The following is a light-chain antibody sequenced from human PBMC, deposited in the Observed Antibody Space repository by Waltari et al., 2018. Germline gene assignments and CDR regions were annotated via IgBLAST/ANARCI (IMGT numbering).Light chain of an antibody. V-gene: IGKV1-12*01. Sequence: DIQIIQSPSSVSASLGDTITLTCRTSQSISNWVAWFQQKPGKAPNLLIYGASSLQSGVPPRFSGSGSGTDFTLTISGLQPEDFAKYFCQQTNSFPWTFGQGTKVEVK. CDR2: GAS. CDR1: QSISNW. J-gene: IGKJ1*01. CDR3: QQTNSFPWT.